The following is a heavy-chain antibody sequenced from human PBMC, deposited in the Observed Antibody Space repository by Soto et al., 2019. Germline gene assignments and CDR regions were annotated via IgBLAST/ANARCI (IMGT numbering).Heavy chain of an antibody. CDR1: GGSVSSGSYY. J-gene: IGHJ6*02. CDR2: IYYSGST. Sequence: SETLSLTCTVSGGSVSSGSYYWSWIRQPPGKGLEWIGYIYYSGSTNYNPSLKSRVTISVDTAKNQFSLKLSSVTAADTAVYYCARNLGPYSSGSKTGYYYGMDVWGQGTTVTVSS. V-gene: IGHV4-61*01. D-gene: IGHD6-19*01. CDR3: ARNLGPYSSGSKTGYYYGMDV.